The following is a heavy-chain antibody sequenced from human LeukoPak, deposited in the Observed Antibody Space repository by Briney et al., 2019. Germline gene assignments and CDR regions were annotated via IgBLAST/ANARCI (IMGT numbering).Heavy chain of an antibody. CDR2: IYYSGST. Sequence: SETLSLACTVYGGSFSGYYWSWIRQPPGKGLEWIGSIYYSGSTYYNPSLKSRVTISVDTSKNQFSLKLSSVTAADTAVYYCASDYDILTGLIYWGQGTLVTVSS. D-gene: IGHD3-9*01. CDR1: GGSFSGYY. J-gene: IGHJ4*02. CDR3: ASDYDILTGLIY. V-gene: IGHV4-39*01.